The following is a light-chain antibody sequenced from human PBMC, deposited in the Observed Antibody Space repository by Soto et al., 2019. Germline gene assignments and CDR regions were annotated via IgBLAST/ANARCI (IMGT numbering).Light chain of an antibody. J-gene: IGLJ3*02. CDR3: ETWDSNTRV. V-gene: IGLV4-60*02. CDR1: SGHSSYI. Sequence: QPVLPQSSSASASLGSSVKVTCTLSSGHSSYIIAWHQQQPGKAPRYLMKLEGSGSYNKGSGVPDRFSGSSSGADRYLTISNLQFEDEADYYCETWDSNTRVFGGGTKLTVL. CDR2: LEGSGSY.